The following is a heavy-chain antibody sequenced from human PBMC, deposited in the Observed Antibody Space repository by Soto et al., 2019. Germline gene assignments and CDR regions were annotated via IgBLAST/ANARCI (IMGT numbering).Heavy chain of an antibody. J-gene: IGHJ4*02. Sequence: SVKVSCKASGGTFSSYTISWVRQAPGQGLEWMGRIIPILGIANYAQKFQGRVTITADNSKNTLYLQMNSLRAEDTAVYYCAKGLERTSSSCYDYWGQGTLVTVSS. D-gene: IGHD2-2*01. CDR2: IIPILGIA. V-gene: IGHV1-69*02. CDR3: AKGLERTSSSCYDY. CDR1: GGTFSSYT.